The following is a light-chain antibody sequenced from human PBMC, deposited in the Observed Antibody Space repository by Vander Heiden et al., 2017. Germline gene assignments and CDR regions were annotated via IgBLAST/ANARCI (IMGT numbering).Light chain of an antibody. CDR2: LGS. V-gene: IGKV2-28*01. J-gene: IGKJ1*01. CDR3: RQALQTPRT. CDR1: PSRLHSSGYIY. Sequence: DIVMTQSPLSLPVTPGAPSCVSCSSSPSRLHSSGYIYLDWYLQKPGQSPQLLIYLGSNWAYGVPYRFSGSGSGTDFTLTISRLEAEDFGVYYCRQALQTPRTFGQGTKVEIK.